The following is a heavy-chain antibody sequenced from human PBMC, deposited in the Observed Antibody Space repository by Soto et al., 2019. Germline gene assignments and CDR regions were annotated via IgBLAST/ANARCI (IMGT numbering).Heavy chain of an antibody. CDR3: APEFSSAHINFYDF. D-gene: IGHD1-1*01. CDR2: VSHTGAT. V-gene: IGHV4-61*01. J-gene: IGHJ4*02. Sequence: QVQLQESGPGLVKPSETLSLTCTVSGGSISLERFYWTWIRQPPGKGLEWIGYVSHTGATNYNPSLPSPVDISAETSRTQFTLKLTSLTAADTAVYFCAPEFSSAHINFYDFWGQGTLVSVSA. CDR1: GGSISLERFY.